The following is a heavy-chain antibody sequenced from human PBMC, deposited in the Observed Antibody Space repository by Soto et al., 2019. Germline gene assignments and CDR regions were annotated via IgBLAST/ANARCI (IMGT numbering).Heavy chain of an antibody. D-gene: IGHD3-3*01. CDR3: ARGVLRFLEWLPAPYFDY. J-gene: IGHJ4*02. CDR1: GGTFSSYA. V-gene: IGHV1-69*13. CDR2: IIPIFGTA. Sequence: GASVKVSCKASGGTFSSYAISWVRQAPGQGLEWMGGIIPIFGTANYAQKFQGRVTITADESTSTAYMELSSLRSEDTAVYYCARGVLRFLEWLPAPYFDYWGQGTLVTVSS.